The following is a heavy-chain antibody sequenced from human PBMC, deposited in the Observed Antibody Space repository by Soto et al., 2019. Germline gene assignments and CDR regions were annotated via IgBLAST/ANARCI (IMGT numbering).Heavy chain of an antibody. V-gene: IGHV3-23*01. D-gene: IGHD6-13*01. J-gene: IGHJ6*02. CDR2: ISGSGGTI. CDR1: GFTFSNHA. CDR3: AKGSGNIRPYGMDV. Sequence: EVQPLESGGGLVQPGGSLRVSCAAAGFTFSNHAMSWVRQAPGKGLEWVSTISGSGGTIYYADSVKGRFTISRDNSKNALWLQMNSLRAEDTALYYCAKGSGNIRPYGMDVWGQGTTVTVSS.